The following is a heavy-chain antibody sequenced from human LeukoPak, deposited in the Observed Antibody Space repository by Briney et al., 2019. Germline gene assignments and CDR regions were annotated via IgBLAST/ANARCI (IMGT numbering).Heavy chain of an antibody. CDR2: IIPIFGTA. CDR3: ARDLNYYDSSGYLLGLDY. V-gene: IGHV1-69*05. J-gene: IGHJ4*02. Sequence: SVKVSCKASGGTFSSYAISWVRQASGQGLEWMGGIIPIFGTANYAQKFQGRVTITTDESTSTAYMELSSLRSEDTAVYYCARDLNYYDSSGYLLGLDYWGQGTLVTVSS. CDR1: GGTFSSYA. D-gene: IGHD3-22*01.